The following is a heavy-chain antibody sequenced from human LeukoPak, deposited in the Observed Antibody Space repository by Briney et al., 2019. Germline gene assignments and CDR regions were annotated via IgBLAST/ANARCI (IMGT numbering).Heavy chain of an antibody. CDR2: ISYDGSNK. D-gene: IGHD6-19*01. J-gene: IGHJ4*02. CDR3: AKNKQWLFDY. CDR1: GFTFSSYG. Sequence: PGGSLRLSCAASGFTFSSYGMHWVRQAPGKGLEWVAVISYDGSNKYYADSVKGRFTISRGNSKNTLYLQMNSLRAEDTAVYYCAKNKQWLFDYWGQGSLVTVSS. V-gene: IGHV3-30*18.